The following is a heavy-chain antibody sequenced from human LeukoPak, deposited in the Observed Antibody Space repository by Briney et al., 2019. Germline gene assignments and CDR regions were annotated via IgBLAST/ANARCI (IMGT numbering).Heavy chain of an antibody. D-gene: IGHD3-22*01. CDR2: ISGSGGST. Sequence: GGSLRLSCAASGFTFSSYAMSWVRQAPGKGLEWVSAISGSGGSTYYADSVKGRFTISRDNSKNTLYLQMNSLRAEDTAVYYCAKDYYDSSGYYPRYFDHWGPGTLVTVSS. CDR3: AKDYYDSSGYYPRYFDH. CDR1: GFTFSSYA. V-gene: IGHV3-23*01. J-gene: IGHJ4*02.